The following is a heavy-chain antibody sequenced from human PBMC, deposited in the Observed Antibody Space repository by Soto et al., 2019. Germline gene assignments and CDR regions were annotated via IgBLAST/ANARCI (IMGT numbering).Heavy chain of an antibody. J-gene: IGHJ4*02. CDR2: IYHSGST. D-gene: IGHD6-19*01. V-gene: IGHV4-30-2*01. CDR1: GGSISSCGYS. CDR3: ARDKAVAGRGYFDY. Sequence: SETLSLTCAVSGGSISSCGYSWSWIRHPPGKGLEWIGYIYHSGSTYYNPSLKSRVTISVDRSKNQFSLKLSSVTAADTAVYYCARDKAVAGRGYFDYWGQGTLVTVSS.